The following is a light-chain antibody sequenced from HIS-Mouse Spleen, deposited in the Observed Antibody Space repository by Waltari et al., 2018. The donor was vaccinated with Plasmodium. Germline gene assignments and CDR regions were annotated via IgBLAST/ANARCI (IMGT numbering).Light chain of an antibody. CDR3: QQYNNWT. J-gene: IGKJ1*01. V-gene: IGKV3-15*01. Sequence: EIVMTQSPATLSVSPGERATLSCRASQSVSSNLSWYQQKPGQAPRLLIYGASTRATGIPARVSGSGSGTEFTLTISSMQSEDFEVYYCQQYNNWTFGQGTKVEIK. CDR2: GAS. CDR1: QSVSSN.